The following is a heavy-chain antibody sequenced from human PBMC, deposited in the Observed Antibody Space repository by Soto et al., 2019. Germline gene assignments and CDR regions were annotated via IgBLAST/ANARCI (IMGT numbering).Heavy chain of an antibody. D-gene: IGHD6-13*01. V-gene: IGHV4-39*01. J-gene: IGHJ6*02. CDR2: IYYSGST. Sequence: PSETLSLTCTVSGGSISSSSYYWGWIRQPPGKGLEWIGSIYYSGSTYYNPSLKSRVTISVDTSKNQLSLKLSSVTAADTAVYYCARSWSSWYGVSVYYYYGMDVWGQGTTVTVSS. CDR3: ARSWSSWYGVSVYYYYGMDV. CDR1: GGSISSSSYY.